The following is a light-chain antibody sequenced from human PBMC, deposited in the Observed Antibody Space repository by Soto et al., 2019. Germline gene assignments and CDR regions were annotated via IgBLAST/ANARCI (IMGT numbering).Light chain of an antibody. CDR1: QYINTR. CDR3: HQRQSWPRT. J-gene: IGKJ1*01. CDR2: QTS. V-gene: IGKV3-11*01. Sequence: EIVLTQSPATLSSFPGYRFTLSCRASQYINTRLAWYQHRPGQAPRLLIYQTSLRAAGIPARFSASGSGTDFTLTISDVQPEDFALYYCHQRQSWPRTFGQGTQV.